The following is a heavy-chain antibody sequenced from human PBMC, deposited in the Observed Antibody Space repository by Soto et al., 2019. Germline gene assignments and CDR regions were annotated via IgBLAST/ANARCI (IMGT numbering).Heavy chain of an antibody. CDR2: ISGSGGSI. V-gene: IGHV3-23*01. Sequence: EVQVLESGGGLVQPGGSLRLSCEASGFTFFSYAMSWVRQAPRKGLEWVSGISGSGGSIYYADSVKGRFTISRDNSKNTLYLQMNSLSADDTALYYCARLQSRELGRGAFDIWGQGTMVTVSS. CDR3: ARLQSRELGRGAFDI. J-gene: IGHJ3*02. CDR1: GFTFFSYA. D-gene: IGHD7-27*01.